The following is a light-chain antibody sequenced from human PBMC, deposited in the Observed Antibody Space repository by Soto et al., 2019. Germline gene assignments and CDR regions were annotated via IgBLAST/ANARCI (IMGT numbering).Light chain of an antibody. CDR1: SSDVGSYNR. Sequence: QSALTQPPSVSGSPGQSVTISCTGTSSDVGSYNRVSWYQQPPGTAPKLMIYEVSNRPSGVPDRFSGSKSGNTVSLTISGLQAEDEADYYCCSYAGSSPYIVFGGGTKVTVL. CDR2: EVS. V-gene: IGLV2-18*02. J-gene: IGLJ2*01. CDR3: CSYAGSSPYIV.